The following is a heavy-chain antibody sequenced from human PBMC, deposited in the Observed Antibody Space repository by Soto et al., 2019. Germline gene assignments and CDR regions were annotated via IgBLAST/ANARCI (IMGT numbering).Heavy chain of an antibody. D-gene: IGHD2-2*01. CDR3: ARDTIVVVPAAMPFNYYYGMDV. V-gene: IGHV4-31*03. CDR2: IYYSGST. J-gene: IGHJ6*02. Sequence: QVQLQESGPGLVKPSQTLSLTCTFSGGSISSGGYYWSWIRQHPGKGLEWIGYIYYSGSTYYNPSLESRVTISVDTSKNQFSLKLSSVTAADTAVYYCARDTIVVVPAAMPFNYYYGMDVWGQGTTVTVSS. CDR1: GGSISSGGYY.